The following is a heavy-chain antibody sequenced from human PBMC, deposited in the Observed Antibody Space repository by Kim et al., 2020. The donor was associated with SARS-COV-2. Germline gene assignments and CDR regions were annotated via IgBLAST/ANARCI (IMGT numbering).Heavy chain of an antibody. D-gene: IGHD4-17*01. CDR2: ISGSGRSI. Sequence: GGSLRLSCAASGFSFSIYAMSWVRQPPGKGLEWVSLISGSGRSIFYADSVKGRFTISRDNSKKTLHLQMNTLRAEDTAIYYCAKHRGSGDFSTYHLDSWGQGALVTVSS. J-gene: IGHJ4*02. CDR3: AKHRGSGDFSTYHLDS. CDR1: GFSFSIYA. V-gene: IGHV3-23*01.